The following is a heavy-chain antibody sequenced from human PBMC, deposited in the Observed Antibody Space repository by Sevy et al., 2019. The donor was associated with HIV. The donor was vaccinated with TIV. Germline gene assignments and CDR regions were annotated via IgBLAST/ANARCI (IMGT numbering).Heavy chain of an antibody. CDR2: ISNSSNYI. CDR3: ARRYCSLTSCYMHDAFDI. Sequence: GGSLRLSCAASGFTFSSYSMNWVRQAPGKGLEWVSSISNSSNYIYYADSVKGRLTISRDNAKNSLYLQMNSLRAEDTAVYYCARRYCSLTSCYMHDAFDIWGQGTMVTVSS. CDR1: GFTFSSYS. V-gene: IGHV3-21*01. J-gene: IGHJ3*02. D-gene: IGHD2-2*02.